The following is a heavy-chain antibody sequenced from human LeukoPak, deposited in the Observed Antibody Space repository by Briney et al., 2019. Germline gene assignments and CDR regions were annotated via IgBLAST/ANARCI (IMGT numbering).Heavy chain of an antibody. D-gene: IGHD2-15*01. CDR3: ATGSGRSNWFDP. CDR1: GYTFTGYY. V-gene: IGHV1-2*02. J-gene: IGHJ5*02. Sequence: GASVKVSCKASGYTFTGYYMHWVRQAPGQGLEWMGWINPNSGGTNYAQRFQGRVTMTRDTSISTAYMELSRLRSDDTAVYCCATGSGRSNWFDPWGQGTLVTVSS. CDR2: INPNSGGT.